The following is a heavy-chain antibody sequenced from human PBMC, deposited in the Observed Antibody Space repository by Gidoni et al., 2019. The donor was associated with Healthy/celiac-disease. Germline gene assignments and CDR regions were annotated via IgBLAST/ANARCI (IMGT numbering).Heavy chain of an antibody. CDR1: GFTFISYW. Sequence: EVQLVESVGGLVQPGGSLRLSCASSGFTFISYWMSWVGQAPGKGLWWVANIKQDGSEKYYVDSVKGRFTISRDNAKNSLYLQMNSLRAEDTAVYYCARGLPWEYSYGYFGYWGQGTLVTVSS. D-gene: IGHD5-18*01. CDR2: IKQDGSEK. V-gene: IGHV3-7*01. CDR3: ARGLPWEYSYGYFGY. J-gene: IGHJ4*02.